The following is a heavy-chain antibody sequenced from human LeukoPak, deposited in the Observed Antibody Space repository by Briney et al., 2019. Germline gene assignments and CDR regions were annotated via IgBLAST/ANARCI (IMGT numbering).Heavy chain of an antibody. J-gene: IGHJ4*02. Sequence: SPSETLSLTCAVYGGSFSGYYWSWIRQPPGKGLEWIGEINHSGSTNYNPSLKSRVTISVDTSKNQFSLKLSSVTAADTAIYYCVRHYCSSTRCYSSSDWGQGTLVTVSS. CDR1: GGSFSGYY. V-gene: IGHV4-34*01. CDR3: VRHYCSSTRCYSSSD. CDR2: INHSGST. D-gene: IGHD2-2*01.